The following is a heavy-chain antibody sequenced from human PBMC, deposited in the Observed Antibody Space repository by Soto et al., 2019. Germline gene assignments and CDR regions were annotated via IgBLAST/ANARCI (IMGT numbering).Heavy chain of an antibody. V-gene: IGHV3-74*01. CDR1: GFTFSSYW. CDR2: INSDGSST. Sequence: AGGSLRLSCAASGFTFSSYWMHWVRQAPGKGLVWVARINSDGSSTSYADSVKGRFTISRDNAKNTLYLQVNSLRAEDTAVYYCARPLGPDYYDINDYWGQGTLVTVSS. D-gene: IGHD3-22*01. J-gene: IGHJ4*02. CDR3: ARPLGPDYYDINDY.